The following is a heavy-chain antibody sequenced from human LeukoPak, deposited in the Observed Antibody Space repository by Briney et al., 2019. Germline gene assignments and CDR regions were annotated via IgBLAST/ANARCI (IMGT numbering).Heavy chain of an antibody. CDR2: ISGSGGST. V-gene: IGHV3-23*01. CDR3: ARGKEWLLQSPFDY. Sequence: GGSLRLSCAASGFTFSSYAMSWVRQAPGKGLEWVSAISGSGGSTYYADSVKGRFTISRDNSKNTLYLQMNSLRAEDTAVYYCARGKEWLLQSPFDYWGQGTLVTVSS. D-gene: IGHD3-22*01. J-gene: IGHJ4*02. CDR1: GFTFSSYA.